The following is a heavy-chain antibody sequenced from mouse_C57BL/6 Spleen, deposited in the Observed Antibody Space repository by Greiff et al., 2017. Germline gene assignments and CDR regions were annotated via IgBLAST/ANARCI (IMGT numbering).Heavy chain of an antibody. J-gene: IGHJ3*01. Sequence: QVQLQQPGTELVKPGASVKLSCKASGYTFTSYWMHWVKQRPGQGLEWIGNINPSNGGTNYNEKFKSKATLTVDKSASTAYMQLSSLTSEDSAVYYCARSGGYDERTWFAYWGQGTLVTVSA. CDR1: GYTFTSYW. CDR2: INPSNGGT. CDR3: ARSGGYDERTWFAY. D-gene: IGHD2-2*01. V-gene: IGHV1-53*01.